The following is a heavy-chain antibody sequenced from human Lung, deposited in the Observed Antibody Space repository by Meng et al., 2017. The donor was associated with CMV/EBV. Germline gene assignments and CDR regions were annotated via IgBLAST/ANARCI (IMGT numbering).Heavy chain of an antibody. CDR3: AKGGQLVPYRLDY. Sequence: CAASGFTFSSYGMHWVRQAPGKGLEWVAVIWYDGSNTYYADSVKGRFTISRDNSKNTLYLQMNSLRAEDTAVYYCAKGGQLVPYRLDYWGQGTLVTVSS. D-gene: IGHD6-6*01. V-gene: IGHV3-33*06. CDR1: GFTFSSYG. J-gene: IGHJ4*02. CDR2: IWYDGSNT.